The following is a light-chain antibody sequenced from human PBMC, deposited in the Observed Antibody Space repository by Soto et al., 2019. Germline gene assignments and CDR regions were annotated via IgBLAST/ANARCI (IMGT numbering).Light chain of an antibody. CDR3: QRYGSSPWT. Sequence: EIVLTQSPGTLSLSPGEGATLSCRASQCVSSSNLAWYQQKPGQAPRLLIYGASSRATAIPDRFSGSGCGTDFTLTISSLEPEDFAVYFCQRYGSSPWTFGQGTKVEIK. V-gene: IGKV3-20*01. J-gene: IGKJ1*01. CDR2: GAS. CDR1: QCVSSSN.